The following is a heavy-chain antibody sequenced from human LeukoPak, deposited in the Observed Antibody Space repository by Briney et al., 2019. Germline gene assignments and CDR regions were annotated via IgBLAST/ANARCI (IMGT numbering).Heavy chain of an antibody. CDR2: IWYDGSNK. D-gene: IGHD4-17*01. CDR1: GFTFSSYG. Sequence: GGSLRLSCAASGFTFSSYGMHWVRQAPGKGLEWVAVIWYDGSNKYYADSVKGRFTISRDNSKNTLYLQMNSLRAEDTAVYYCAGEPAYGDYGAYYYGMDVWGQGTTVTVSS. CDR3: AGEPAYGDYGAYYYGMDV. J-gene: IGHJ6*02. V-gene: IGHV3-33*01.